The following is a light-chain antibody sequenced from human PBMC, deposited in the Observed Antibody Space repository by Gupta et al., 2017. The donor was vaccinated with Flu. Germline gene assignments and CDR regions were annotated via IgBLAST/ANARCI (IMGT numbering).Light chain of an antibody. Sequence: EVVMTQSPATLSVSPGERTTLSCRASQSVSSNLAWYQQKPGQAPRPLIYNASTRATGIPARFSGSGSGTEFTLTIGSLQSGDFAVYYCQQYNNWPPVTFGQGTRLEIK. CDR2: NAS. J-gene: IGKJ5*01. CDR1: QSVSSN. V-gene: IGKV3-15*01. CDR3: QQYNNWPPVT.